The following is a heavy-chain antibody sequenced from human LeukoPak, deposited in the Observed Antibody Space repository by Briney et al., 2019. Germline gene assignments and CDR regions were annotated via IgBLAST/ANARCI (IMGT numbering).Heavy chain of an antibody. CDR3: AREVDFWSGYYTGRFDY. V-gene: IGHV3-74*01. Sequence: PGGSLRLSCAASGFTFSSYWMHWVRQAPGKGLVWVSRINSDGSSTSYADSVKGRFTISRDNAKNTLYLQMNSLRAEDTAVYYCAREVDFWSGYYTGRFDYWGQGTLVTVSS. CDR1: GFTFSSYW. D-gene: IGHD3-3*01. CDR2: INSDGSST. J-gene: IGHJ4*02.